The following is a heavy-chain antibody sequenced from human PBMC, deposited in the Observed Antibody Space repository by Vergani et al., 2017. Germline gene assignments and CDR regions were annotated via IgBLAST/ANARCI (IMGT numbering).Heavy chain of an antibody. CDR3: ARLYGRDSSGSKYFDY. CDR1: GYSFTNYW. J-gene: IGHJ4*02. CDR2: IHPADSDT. Sequence: EVQLVQSGAEVKKPGESLKISCQISGYSFTNYWIGWVRQMPGKGLEWMGIIHPADSDTRYSPSFQGQVTISVDKSISTAYLQRSNLRASDSAMYYCARLYGRDSSGSKYFDYWGQGTLLAVSS. V-gene: IGHV5-51*01. D-gene: IGHD3-22*01.